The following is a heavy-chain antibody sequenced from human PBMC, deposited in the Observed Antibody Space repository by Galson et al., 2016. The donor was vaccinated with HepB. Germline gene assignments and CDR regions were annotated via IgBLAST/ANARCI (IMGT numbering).Heavy chain of an antibody. CDR3: ARGPYSSSWWYWYFDL. D-gene: IGHD6-13*01. CDR2: IGTLADT. V-gene: IGHV3-13*01. CDR1: GFTFNTYD. Sequence: SLRLSCAASGFTFNTYDMLWVRQVIGKGLEWVSAIGTLADTYQPDSVKGRFTISRENAKNSLYLQMNFLSADDTAVYYCARGPYSSSWWYWYFDLWGRGTLVTVSS. J-gene: IGHJ2*01.